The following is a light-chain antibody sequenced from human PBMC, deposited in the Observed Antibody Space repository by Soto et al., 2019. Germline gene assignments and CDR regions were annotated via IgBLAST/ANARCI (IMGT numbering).Light chain of an antibody. CDR3: AAWDDSLNGRV. CDR2: YDN. Sequence: QSVLTQPPSASGTRGQRVTISCSGSNSNIGSNTVNWYQQLPGTAPKLLIYYDNLRPSGVPDRISGSKSGTSASLAISGLQSDDEADYYCAAWDDSLNGRVFGTGTQLTVL. J-gene: IGLJ1*01. CDR1: NSNIGSNT. V-gene: IGLV1-44*01.